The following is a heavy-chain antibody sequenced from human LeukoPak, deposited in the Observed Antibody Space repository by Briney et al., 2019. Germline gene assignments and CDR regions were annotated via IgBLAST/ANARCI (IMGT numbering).Heavy chain of an antibody. CDR1: GGSISSGSYY. D-gene: IGHD5-12*01. CDR2: IYTSGST. J-gene: IGHJ4*02. Sequence: SETLSLTCTVSGGSISSGSYYWSWIRQPAGKGLEWIGRIYTSGSTNYNPSLKSRVTISVDTSKNRFSLKLSSVTAADTAVYYCASLSGYRDYWGQGTLVTVSS. CDR3: ASLSGYRDY. V-gene: IGHV4-61*02.